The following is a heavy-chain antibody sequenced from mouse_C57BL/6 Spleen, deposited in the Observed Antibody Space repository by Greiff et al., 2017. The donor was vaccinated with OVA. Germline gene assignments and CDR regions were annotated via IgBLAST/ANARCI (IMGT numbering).Heavy chain of an antibody. CDR3: VRGSMDY. CDR2: FHPYNDDI. Sequence: SGAELVKPGASVKMSCKASGYTFTSYPIEWMKQNHGKSPEWNGNFHPYNDDIKHNEKIKGKATLTVKKSSRTVDLALSRLTANDSAVYYGVRGSMDYWGQGTSVTVSS. V-gene: IGHV1-47*01. J-gene: IGHJ4*01. CDR1: GYTFTSYP.